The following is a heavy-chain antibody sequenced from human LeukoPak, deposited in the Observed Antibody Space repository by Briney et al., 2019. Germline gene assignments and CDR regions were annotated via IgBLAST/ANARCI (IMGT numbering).Heavy chain of an antibody. D-gene: IGHD3-3*01. J-gene: IGHJ5*02. CDR3: TRRQITIFGVGTRTDWFDP. CDR2: IRSKVNSYAT. Sequence: GGSLRLSCAASGFTFSDSAMHWVRQASGKGLEWVGRIRSKVNSYATAYAASVKGRFTISRDDSKNTAYLQMNSLKTEDTAVYYCTRRQITIFGVGTRTDWFDPWGQGTLVTVSS. V-gene: IGHV3-73*01. CDR1: GFTFSDSA.